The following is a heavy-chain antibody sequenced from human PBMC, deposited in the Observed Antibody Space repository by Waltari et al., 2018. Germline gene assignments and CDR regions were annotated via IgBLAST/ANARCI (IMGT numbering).Heavy chain of an antibody. Sequence: QLQLQESGPGLVKPSETLSLTCIVSGGSLSRSSYYWGWIRQPPGKGLEWIGSIYHNGGTLYNPSLRIRVTISLDTSKNQFSLKLTSVTAADTAVYYCANYRSGTMEDYWGQGTLVTVSS. V-gene: IGHV4-39*01. CDR1: GGSLSRSSYY. CDR3: ANYRSGTMEDY. D-gene: IGHD3-10*01. J-gene: IGHJ4*02. CDR2: IYHNGGT.